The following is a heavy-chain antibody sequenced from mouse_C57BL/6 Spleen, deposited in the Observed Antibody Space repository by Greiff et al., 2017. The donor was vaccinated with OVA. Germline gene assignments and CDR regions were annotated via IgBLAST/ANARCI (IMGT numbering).Heavy chain of an antibody. Sequence: EVKLVESGVGLVKPGGSLKLSCAASGFTFSDYGMHWVRQAPEKGLEWVAYISSGSSTIYYADTVKGRFTISRDNAKNTLFLQMTSLRSEDTAMYYCASDGYYDWYFDVWGTGTTVTVSS. CDR2: ISSGSSTI. CDR1: GFTFSDYG. CDR3: ASDGYYDWYFDV. J-gene: IGHJ1*03. V-gene: IGHV5-17*01. D-gene: IGHD2-3*01.